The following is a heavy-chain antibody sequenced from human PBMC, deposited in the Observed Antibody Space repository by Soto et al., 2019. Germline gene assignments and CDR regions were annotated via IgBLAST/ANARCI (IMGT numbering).Heavy chain of an antibody. CDR1: GFTFSDYY. J-gene: IGHJ6*02. V-gene: IGHV3-11*01. CDR2: ISSRGSSI. D-gene: IGHD3-10*01. Sequence: QVQLVECGGGLVKPGGSLRLSCAGSGFTFSDYYMSWIRQVPGKGLEWVSYISSRGSSIYYADSVKGRFTISRDSAKTSQYLQIKSLRAEDTAVCYWASDPMVRGVTSTVEYGTDVWGQGTTVTVS. CDR3: ASDPMVRGVTSTVEYGTDV.